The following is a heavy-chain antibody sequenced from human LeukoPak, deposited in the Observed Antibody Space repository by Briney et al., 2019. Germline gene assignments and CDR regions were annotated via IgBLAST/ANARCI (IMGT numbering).Heavy chain of an antibody. J-gene: IGHJ4*02. V-gene: IGHV3-9*01. CDR2: ISWNSGSI. D-gene: IGHD2-21*02. CDR1: GFTFDDYA. CDR3: AKGSGGDTRYPPFDY. Sequence: GGSLRLSCVASGFTFDDYAMHWVRQAPGKGLEWVSGISWNSGSIGYADSVKGRFTISRDNAKNSLYLQMNSLRAEDTALYYCAKGSGGDTRYPPFDYWGQGTLVTVSS.